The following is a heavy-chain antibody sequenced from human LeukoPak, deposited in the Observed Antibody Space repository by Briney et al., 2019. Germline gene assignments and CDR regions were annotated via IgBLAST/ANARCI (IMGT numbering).Heavy chain of an antibody. D-gene: IGHD6-13*01. CDR3: ARDAAAGAGVFDY. J-gene: IGHJ4*02. Sequence: GSLRLSCVVSGFIVNNNYINWVRQAPGKGLEWISVFYSDGTTYHADSVKGRFTISRDNSKNTVFLQMNSLRAEDTAVYYCARDAAAGAGVFDYWGQGTLVTVSS. CDR2: FYSDGTT. V-gene: IGHV3-53*01. CDR1: GFIVNNNY.